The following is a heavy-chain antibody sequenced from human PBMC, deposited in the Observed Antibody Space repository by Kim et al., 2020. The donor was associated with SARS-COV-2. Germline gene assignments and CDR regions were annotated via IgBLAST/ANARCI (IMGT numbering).Heavy chain of an antibody. CDR2: ISGST. D-gene: IGHD6-19*01. V-gene: IGHV3-23*01. CDR3: ARCLVVAGCYFDY. CDR1: GFTFSSYA. Sequence: GGSLRLSCAASGFTFSSYAMSWVRQAPGKGLEWVSGISGSTYYADSVKGRFTISRDNSKHTLFLQMNSLRAEDTAIYYCARCLVVAGCYFDYWGQGTLVTVSS. J-gene: IGHJ4*02.